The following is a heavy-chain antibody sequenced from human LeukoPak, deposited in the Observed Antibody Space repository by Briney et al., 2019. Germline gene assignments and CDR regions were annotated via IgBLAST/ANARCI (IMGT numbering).Heavy chain of an antibody. D-gene: IGHD3-3*01. Sequence: SETLSLTCTVSGGSISSSSYYWGWIRQPPGKGLDWIGSIYYSGSTYYNPSRRSRVTISVDTSKNQFSLKLSSVTAADTAVYYCARQGVVVPAAGDFWSGYYSNYFDYWGQGTLVTVSS. CDR1: GGSISSSSYY. CDR3: ARQGVVVPAAGDFWSGYYSNYFDY. V-gene: IGHV4-39*01. J-gene: IGHJ4*02. CDR2: IYYSGST.